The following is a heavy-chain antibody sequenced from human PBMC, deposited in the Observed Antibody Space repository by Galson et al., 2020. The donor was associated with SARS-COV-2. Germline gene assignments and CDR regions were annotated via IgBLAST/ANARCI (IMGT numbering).Heavy chain of an antibody. CDR1: GIPFSTYA. Sequence: GGSLRLSCEASGIPFSTYALSWVRQAPGKGLEWVAVIYSGGNTYYGGSARGRFSISRENSKNSVYLQINGLRTEDTALYYCTAGRKQWLMPFDFWGQGTLLTVSS. CDR3: TAGRKQWLMPFDF. D-gene: IGHD6-19*01. V-gene: IGHV3-23*03. J-gene: IGHJ4*02. CDR2: IYSGGNT.